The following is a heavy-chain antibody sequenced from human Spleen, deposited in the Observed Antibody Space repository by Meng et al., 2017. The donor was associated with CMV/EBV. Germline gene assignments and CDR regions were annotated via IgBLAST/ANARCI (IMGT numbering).Heavy chain of an antibody. V-gene: IGHV3-20*01. CDR3: ARAQVLRYFDWSRPGAFDI. J-gene: IGHJ3*02. Sequence: RHPPVTGLEWLSGIIWNGGSTGSADSVKGRFTISRDNAKNSLYLQMNSLRAEDTALYHCARAQVLRYFDWSRPGAFDIWGQGTMVTVSS. CDR2: IIWNGGST. D-gene: IGHD3-9*01.